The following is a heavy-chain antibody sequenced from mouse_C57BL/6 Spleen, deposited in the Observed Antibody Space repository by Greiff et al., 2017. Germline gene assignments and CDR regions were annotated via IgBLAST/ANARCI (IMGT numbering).Heavy chain of an antibody. CDR2: IYWDDDK. Sequence: ESGPGILQSSQTLSLTCSFSGFSLSTSGMGVSWIRQPSGKGLEWLAHIYWDDDKRYNPSLKSRLTISKDTSRNQVFLKITSVDTADTATYYCARAITTVVENYYAMDYWGQGTSVTVSS. D-gene: IGHD1-1*01. J-gene: IGHJ4*01. CDR3: ARAITTVVENYYAMDY. CDR1: GFSLSTSGMG. V-gene: IGHV8-12*01.